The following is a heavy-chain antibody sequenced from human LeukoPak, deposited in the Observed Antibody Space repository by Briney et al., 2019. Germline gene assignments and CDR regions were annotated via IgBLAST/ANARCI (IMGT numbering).Heavy chain of an antibody. V-gene: IGHV3-30-3*01. Sequence: GRSLRLSCAASGFTFSSYAMHWVRQAPGKGLEWVAVISYDGSNKYYADSVKGRFTISRDNSKNTLYLQMNSLRAEDTAVYYCARGSIAVAGTVKPKFDCWGQGTLVTVSS. CDR3: ARGSIAVAGTVKPKFDC. D-gene: IGHD6-19*01. J-gene: IGHJ4*02. CDR2: ISYDGSNK. CDR1: GFTFSSYA.